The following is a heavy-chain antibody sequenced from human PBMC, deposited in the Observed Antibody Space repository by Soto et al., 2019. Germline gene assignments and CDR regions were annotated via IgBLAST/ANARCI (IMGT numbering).Heavy chain of an antibody. CDR3: ARGGRGYDNNYFDY. CDR2: INHSGST. D-gene: IGHD6-25*01. Sequence: SDTLSLTCAVYGGSFSDFYWTWIRQPPGRGLEWIGEINHSGSTNCNPSLKSRVTISVDTSKNQFSLKLSSVTAADTAVYYCARGGRGYDNNYFDYWGQGSLVTVSS. V-gene: IGHV4-34*01. J-gene: IGHJ4*02. CDR1: GGSFSDFY.